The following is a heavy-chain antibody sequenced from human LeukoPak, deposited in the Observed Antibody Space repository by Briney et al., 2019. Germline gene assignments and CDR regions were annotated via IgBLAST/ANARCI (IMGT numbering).Heavy chain of an antibody. D-gene: IGHD2-2*01. J-gene: IGHJ4*02. Sequence: PGGSLRLSCAASGFTVSSNYMNWVRQAPGKGLEGVSVIYSGGSTYYADSVKGRFTISRDNPKNTLYLQMNSLRAEDMALYYCAKARYCSSTSCYWDYWGQGTLVTVSS. CDR1: GFTVSSNY. CDR2: IYSGGST. V-gene: IGHV3-53*05. CDR3: AKARYCSSTSCYWDY.